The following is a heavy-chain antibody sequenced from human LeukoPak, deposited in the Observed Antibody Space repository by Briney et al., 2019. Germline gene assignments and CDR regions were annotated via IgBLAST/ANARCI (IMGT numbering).Heavy chain of an antibody. Sequence: PGRSLRLSCAASGFTFSSHGMHWVRQAPGKGLEWVAVIWYDGGYKYYADSVKGRFTISRDNSNNTLYLQMNGLRAEDTAVYYCARDFGYGTSGYYYVPYYFDYWGQGTLVTVSS. CDR1: GFTFSSHG. V-gene: IGHV3-33*01. D-gene: IGHD3-22*01. CDR3: ARDFGYGTSGYYYVPYYFDY. CDR2: IWYDGGYK. J-gene: IGHJ4*02.